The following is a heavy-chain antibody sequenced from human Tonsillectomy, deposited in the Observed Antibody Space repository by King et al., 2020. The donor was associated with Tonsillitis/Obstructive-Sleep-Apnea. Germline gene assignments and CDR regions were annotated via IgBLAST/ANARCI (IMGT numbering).Heavy chain of an antibody. D-gene: IGHD5-18*01. CDR1: GDSISRFY. J-gene: IGHJ4*02. CDR2: FYHSGGT. CDR3: ARGGDSYGYYFHY. V-gene: IGHV4-59*01. Sequence: VQLQESGPGLVKPSETLSLTCTVSGDSISRFYWSWIRQPPGKGLEWIGYFYHSGGTNYNPSLKSRVTLSADTSKNQFSLKLNSVTAADTAVYYCARGGDSYGYYFHYWGQGSLVTVSS.